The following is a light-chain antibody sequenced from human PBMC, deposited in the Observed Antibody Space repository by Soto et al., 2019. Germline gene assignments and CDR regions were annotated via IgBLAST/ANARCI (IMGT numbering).Light chain of an antibody. CDR2: GAS. Sequence: EIVMTQSPATLSVSPGERVSLSCRSSQSVNSKLAWYQQKPGQAPRLLIYGASTRATGIPARFSGSGSGTEFTLTISSLQSEDFAVYFCQQYNNWPPITFGQGTRLEIK. J-gene: IGKJ5*01. V-gene: IGKV3-15*01. CDR3: QQYNNWPPIT. CDR1: QSVNSK.